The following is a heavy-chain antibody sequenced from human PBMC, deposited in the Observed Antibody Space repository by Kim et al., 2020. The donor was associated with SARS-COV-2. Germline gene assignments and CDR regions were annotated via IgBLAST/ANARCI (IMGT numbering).Heavy chain of an antibody. Sequence: ADSVKGRVTIYRESAKNTLYLQMSSLRAEDTAVYYCVRGGGDSYGYLDYWGQGTLVTVSS. V-gene: IGHV3-74*01. CDR3: VRGGGDSYGYLDY. J-gene: IGHJ4*02. D-gene: IGHD5-18*01.